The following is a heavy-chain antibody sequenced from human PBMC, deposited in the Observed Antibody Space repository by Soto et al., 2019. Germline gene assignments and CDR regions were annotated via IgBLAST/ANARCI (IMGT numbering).Heavy chain of an antibody. CDR1: GFTFSNYN. V-gene: IGHV3-21*01. CDR2: ISGSSSYI. J-gene: IGHJ3*02. CDR3: ARQINGDYTAFDI. Sequence: GGSLRLACAASGFTFSNYNMNWVRQAPGKRLEWVSSISGSSSYIYYADSLKGRFTISRDNAKNSLYLQMNTLRAEDTAVYYCARQINGDYTAFDIWGQGTLVTVSS. D-gene: IGHD4-17*01.